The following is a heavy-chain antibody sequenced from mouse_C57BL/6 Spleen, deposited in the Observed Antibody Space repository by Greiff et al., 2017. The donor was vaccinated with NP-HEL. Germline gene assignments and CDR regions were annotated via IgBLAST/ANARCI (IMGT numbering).Heavy chain of an antibody. D-gene: IGHD1-1*01. CDR3: ARYGSYWYFDV. CDR1: GYAFSSSW. Sequence: QVHVKQSGPELVKPGASVKISCKASGYAFSSSWMNWVKQRPGKGLEWIGRIYPGDGDTNYNGKFKGKATLTADKSSSTAYMQLSSLTSEDSAVYFCARYGSYWYFDVWGTGTTVTVSS. J-gene: IGHJ1*03. CDR2: IYPGDGDT. V-gene: IGHV1-82*01.